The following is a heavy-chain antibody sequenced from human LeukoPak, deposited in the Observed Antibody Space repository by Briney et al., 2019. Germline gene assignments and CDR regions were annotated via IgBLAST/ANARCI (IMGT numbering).Heavy chain of an antibody. J-gene: IGHJ6*03. Sequence: ASVKVSCKASGYTFTGYYMHWVRQAPGQGLEWMGWINPNSGGTNYAQKFQGRVTITRNTSISTAYMELSSLRSEDTAVYYCARATRGWPYYYYYYMDVWGKGTTVTVSS. V-gene: IGHV1-2*02. D-gene: IGHD6-19*01. CDR1: GYTFTGYY. CDR3: ARATRGWPYYYYYYMDV. CDR2: INPNSGGT.